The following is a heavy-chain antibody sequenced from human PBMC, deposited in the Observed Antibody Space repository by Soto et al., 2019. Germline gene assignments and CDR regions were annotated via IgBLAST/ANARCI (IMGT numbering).Heavy chain of an antibody. Sequence: TSVKVTSKASGFTFASSAVRWVRQARGQRLEWIGWIVVGSGNTNYVQKFQERVTMTADESTSIAYTELSSLRSEDTAVYYCARGPPVRSSGWYTEAEYFQHWGQGTLVNVSS. CDR3: ARGPPVRSSGWYTEAEYFQH. CDR1: GFTFASSA. J-gene: IGHJ1*01. V-gene: IGHV1-58*01. CDR2: IVVGSGNT. D-gene: IGHD6-19*01.